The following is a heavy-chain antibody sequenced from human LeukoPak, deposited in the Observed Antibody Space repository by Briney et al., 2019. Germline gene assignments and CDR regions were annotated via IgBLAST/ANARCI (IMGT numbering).Heavy chain of an antibody. D-gene: IGHD1-26*01. Sequence: GGSLRLSCAASAFSLNAYNMNWVRQAPGRGLEWVSSISYTGTYIYYADSVKGRFTISRDNAQNSLYLQMNSLRAEDTAIYYCVRDRGTYRPIDYWGQGTLVTVSS. CDR1: AFSLNAYN. V-gene: IGHV3-21*04. CDR3: VRDRGTYRPIDY. J-gene: IGHJ4*02. CDR2: ISYTGTYI.